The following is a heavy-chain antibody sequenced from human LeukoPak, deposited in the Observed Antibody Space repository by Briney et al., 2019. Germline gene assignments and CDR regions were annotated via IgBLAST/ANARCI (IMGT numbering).Heavy chain of an antibody. CDR2: INAGNGNT. CDR1: GYTFISYA. Sequence: GASVKVSCKASGYTFISYAMHWVRQAPGQRLEWMGWINAGNGNTKYSQEFQGRVTITRDTSASTAYMELSSLRSEDMAVYYCARGWYSGSGSSGYYYYMDVWGKGTTVTVSS. D-gene: IGHD3-10*01. V-gene: IGHV1-3*03. J-gene: IGHJ6*03. CDR3: ARGWYSGSGSSGYYYYMDV.